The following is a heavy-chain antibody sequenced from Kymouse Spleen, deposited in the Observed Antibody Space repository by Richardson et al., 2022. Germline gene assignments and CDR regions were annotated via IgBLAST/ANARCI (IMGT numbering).Heavy chain of an antibody. CDR2: IKSKTDGGTT. J-gene: IGHJ4*02. V-gene: IGHV3-15*01. CDR3: TTLRFLEWLFDY. CDR1: GFTFSNAW. Sequence: EVQLVESGGGLVKPGGSLRLSCAASGFTFSNAWMSWVRQAPGKGLEWVGRIKSKTDGGTTDYAAPVKGRFTISRDDSKNTLYLQMNSLKTEDTAVYYCTTLRFLEWLFDYWGQGTLVTVSS. D-gene: IGHD3-3*01.